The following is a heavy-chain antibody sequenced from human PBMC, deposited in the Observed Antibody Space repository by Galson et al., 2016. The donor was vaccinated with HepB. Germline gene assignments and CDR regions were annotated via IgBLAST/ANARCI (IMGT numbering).Heavy chain of an antibody. J-gene: IGHJ5*01. D-gene: IGHD6-13*01. CDR3: ARDPGRIAAAGHLDS. CDR2: IYSGGAT. CDR1: GFIVSSHY. Sequence: SLRLSCAGSGFIVSSHYMNWVRQPPGKGLEWVAIIYSGGATYYPDSVMGRFTIARDNPKNTVYLQMNSLRVEDTAVYYGARDPGRIAAAGHLDSWGQGTLVTVSS. V-gene: IGHV3-53*01.